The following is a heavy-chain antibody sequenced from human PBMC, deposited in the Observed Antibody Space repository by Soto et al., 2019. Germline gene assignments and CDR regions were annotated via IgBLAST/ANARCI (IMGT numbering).Heavy chain of an antibody. CDR2: ISYDGSNK. D-gene: IGHD6-13*01. J-gene: IGHJ4*02. CDR3: ASVRAYGSSWYYFDY. V-gene: IGHV3-30-3*01. Sequence: PGGSLRLSCAASGFTFSSYAMHWVRQAPGKGLEWVAVISYDGSNKYYADSVKGRFTISRDNSKNTLYLQMNSLRAEDTAVYYCASVRAYGSSWYYFDYWGPGPLVTGSS. CDR1: GFTFSSYA.